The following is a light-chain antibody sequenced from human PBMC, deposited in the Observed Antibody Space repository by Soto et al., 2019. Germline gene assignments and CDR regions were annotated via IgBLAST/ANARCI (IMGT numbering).Light chain of an antibody. Sequence: DIQMTQSPSTLSASVGDRVTITCRASQSIRSWLAWYQQKPGKAPNLLIYQASNLKSGVPSRFSGSGSGTEYTITISSLQPDDFATYYCQQYNSYPWTFGLGTKVEIK. CDR3: QQYNSYPWT. CDR2: QAS. V-gene: IGKV1-5*03. CDR1: QSIRSW. J-gene: IGKJ1*01.